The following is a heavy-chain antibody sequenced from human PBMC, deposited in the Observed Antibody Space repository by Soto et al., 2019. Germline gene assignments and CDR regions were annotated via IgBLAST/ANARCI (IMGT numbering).Heavy chain of an antibody. J-gene: IGHJ4*02. CDR2: IIPIFGTA. CDR1: GGTFSSYA. V-gene: IGHV1-69*13. D-gene: IGHD2-8*01. CDR3: AIYCTNGVCPTPYYFDY. Sequence: ASVKVSCKASGGTFSSYAISWVRQAPGQGLEWMGGIIPIFGTANYAQKFQGRVTITADESTSTAYMELSSLRSEDTAVYYCAIYCTNGVCPTPYYFDYWGQGTLVTVSS.